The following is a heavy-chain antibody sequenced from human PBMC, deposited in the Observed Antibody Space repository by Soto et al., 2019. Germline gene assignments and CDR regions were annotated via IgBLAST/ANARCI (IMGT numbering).Heavy chain of an antibody. V-gene: IGHV3-13*01. CDR3: AIVIFGDYYGMEV. J-gene: IGHJ6*01. D-gene: IGHD3-3*01. CDR1: GFTFHSYD. Sequence: GGSLRLSCAASGFTFHSYDMHWVRQATGKGLEWVSGIGTAGETYYLGSVKGRFTISRENAENSLYLQMNTLRAGDTAVYYCAIVIFGDYYGMEVLGPGTTVIVSS. CDR2: IGTAGET.